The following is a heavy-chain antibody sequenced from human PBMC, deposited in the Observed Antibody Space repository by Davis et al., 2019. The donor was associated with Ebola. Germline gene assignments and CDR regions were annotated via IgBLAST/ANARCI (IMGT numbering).Heavy chain of an antibody. D-gene: IGHD3-3*01. CDR1: GFIFSRYA. Sequence: GESLKISCAASGFIFSRYAMHWVREAPGKGLEWLVVISYDGSNEYYAVSVKGRFIVSRHNSKNTLSLQMNSLRGEDTAVYYCARVQNYDFWSGLGYWGQGVLVTVSS. V-gene: IGHV3-30-3*01. CDR3: ARVQNYDFWSGLGY. CDR2: ISYDGSNE. J-gene: IGHJ4*02.